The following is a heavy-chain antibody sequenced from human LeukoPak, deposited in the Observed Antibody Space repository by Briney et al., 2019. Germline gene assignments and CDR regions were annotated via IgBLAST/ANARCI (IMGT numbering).Heavy chain of an antibody. D-gene: IGHD3-3*01. CDR1: GGSSSGYY. J-gene: IGHJ4*02. CDR2: INHSGST. CDR3: ARGSKITIFGKFDY. Sequence: SETLSLTCAVYGGSSSGYYWSWIRQPPGKGLEWIGEINHSGSTNYNPSLKSRVTISVDTSKNQFSLKLGSVTAADTAVYYCARGSKITIFGKFDYWGQGTLVTVSS. V-gene: IGHV4-34*01.